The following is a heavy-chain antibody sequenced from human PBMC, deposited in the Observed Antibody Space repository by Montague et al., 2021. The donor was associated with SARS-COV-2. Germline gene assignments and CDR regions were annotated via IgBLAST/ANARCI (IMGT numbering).Heavy chain of an antibody. J-gene: IGHJ6*02. V-gene: IGHV4-4*07. CDR3: ARVPYSSSGFFYYYYGIDV. Sequence: SDTLSLTCTVSGGSITSYYWSWIRQPAGKGLECIGLIYTSGSTNYNPSLKSRVTMSVDTSRKQFSLKLSSMTAADTAVYYCARVPYSSSGFFYYYYGIDVWGQGTTVTVSS. CDR2: IYTSGST. D-gene: IGHD6-6*01. CDR1: GGSITSYY.